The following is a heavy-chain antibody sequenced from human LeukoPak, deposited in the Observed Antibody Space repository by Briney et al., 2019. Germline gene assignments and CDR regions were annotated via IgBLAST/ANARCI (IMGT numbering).Heavy chain of an antibody. Sequence: GGSLRLSCAASGFTFSSYWMSWVRQAPGKGLEWVANIKQDGSEKYYVDSVKGRFTISRDNAKNSLYLQMNSLRAEDTAVYYCARDRFERQWLVRWAFDIWGQGTMVTVSS. CDR3: ARDRFERQWLVRWAFDI. J-gene: IGHJ3*02. CDR2: IKQDGSEK. V-gene: IGHV3-7*01. D-gene: IGHD6-19*01. CDR1: GFTFSSYW.